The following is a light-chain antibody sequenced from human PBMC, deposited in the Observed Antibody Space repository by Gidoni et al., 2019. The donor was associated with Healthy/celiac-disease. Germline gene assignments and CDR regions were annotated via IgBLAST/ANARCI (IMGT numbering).Light chain of an antibody. CDR1: SSDVGGYNY. CDR2: DVS. Sequence: QSALTQPASVSGSPGQSITISCTGTSSDVGGYNYVSWYQQHPGNAPKLMIYDVSKRPSGVSNRFSGSKSGNTASLTISGLQAEDEADYYCSSYTSSSTFVFGGGTKLTVL. V-gene: IGLV2-14*01. J-gene: IGLJ2*01. CDR3: SSYTSSSTFV.